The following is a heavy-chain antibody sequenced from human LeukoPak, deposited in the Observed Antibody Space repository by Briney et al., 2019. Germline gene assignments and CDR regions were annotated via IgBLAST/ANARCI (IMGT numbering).Heavy chain of an antibody. Sequence: GGSLRLSCAASGFTFSNYNMNWVRQPPGQGLQWVSYISDSSSYIYYPDSVTSRFTISRDNAKNSLYLKMNSLRAEDTAIYYSARYPTLGSSGYYEHEETASTPWGQGTLVTVSS. CDR3: ARYPTLGSSGYYEHEETASTP. CDR2: ISDSSSYI. D-gene: IGHD3-22*01. CDR1: GFTFSNYN. V-gene: IGHV3-21*01. J-gene: IGHJ5*02.